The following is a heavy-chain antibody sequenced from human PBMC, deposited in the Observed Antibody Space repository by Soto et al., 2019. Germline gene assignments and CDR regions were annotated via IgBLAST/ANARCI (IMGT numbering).Heavy chain of an antibody. V-gene: IGHV1-69*06. J-gene: IGHJ4*02. Sequence: SVKVSCKASGGTFSSYAISWVRQAPGQGLEWMGGIIPIFGTANYAQKFQGRVTITADKSTSTAYMELSSLRSEDTAVYYCARAPNYYGSGSYPYYFDYWGQGTLVIVYS. CDR1: GGTFSSYA. CDR2: IIPIFGTA. CDR3: ARAPNYYGSGSYPYYFDY. D-gene: IGHD3-10*01.